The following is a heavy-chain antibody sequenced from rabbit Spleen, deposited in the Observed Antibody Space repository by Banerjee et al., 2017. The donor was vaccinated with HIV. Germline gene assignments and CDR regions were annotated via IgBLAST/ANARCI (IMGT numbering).Heavy chain of an antibody. J-gene: IGHJ6*01. CDR3: ARDTSSSFSSYGMDL. D-gene: IGHD1-1*01. CDR1: GFSFSSGYY. Sequence: QEQLVESGGGLVKPGASLTLTCKASGFSFSSGYYISWVRQAPGKGLEWIGCIGTGSGSTWYASWVNGRFTVSKTSSTTVTLQMTSLTAADTATYFCARDTSSSFSSYGMDLWGPGTLVTVS. CDR2: IGTGSGST. V-gene: IGHV1S45*01.